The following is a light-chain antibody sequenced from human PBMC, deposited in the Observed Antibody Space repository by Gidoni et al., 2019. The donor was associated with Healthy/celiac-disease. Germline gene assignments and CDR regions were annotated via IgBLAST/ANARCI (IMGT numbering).Light chain of an antibody. CDR1: KLGDKY. V-gene: IGLV3-1*01. J-gene: IGLJ2*01. Sequence: SYELTQPPSVSVSPGQTASITCSGDKLGDKYACWYQQKPGQSPVLVIYQDSKRPSGLPERFSGSNSGNTATLTISGTQAMDEADYYCQAWDSSIRVFGGGTKLTVL. CDR2: QDS. CDR3: QAWDSSIRV.